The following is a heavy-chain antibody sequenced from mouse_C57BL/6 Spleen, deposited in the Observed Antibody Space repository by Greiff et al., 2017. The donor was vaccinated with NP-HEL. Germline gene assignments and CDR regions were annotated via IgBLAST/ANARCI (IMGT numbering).Heavy chain of an antibody. D-gene: IGHD1-1*01. CDR3: ARRGGSSLFYAMDY. J-gene: IGHJ4*01. CDR1: GYTFTSYW. V-gene: IGHV1-52*01. CDR2: IDPSDSET. Sequence: VQLQQPGAELVRPGSSVKLSCKASGYTFTSYWMHWVKQRPIQGLEWIGNIDPSDSETHYNQKFKDKATLTVDKSSSTAYMQLSSLTSEDSAVYYCARRGGSSLFYAMDYWCQGTSVTVSS.